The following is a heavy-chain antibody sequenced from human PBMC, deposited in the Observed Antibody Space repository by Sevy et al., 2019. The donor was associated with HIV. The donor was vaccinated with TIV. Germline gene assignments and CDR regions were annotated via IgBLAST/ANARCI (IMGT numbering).Heavy chain of an antibody. D-gene: IGHD4-17*01. CDR2: ITNSGSAE. CDR3: ARDLPPSATTVAHFDY. Sequence: GGSLRLSCAASGFTFSSYEMDWVRQAPGKGLEWVSYITNSGSAEYYSDSVRGRFTISRDNTKNSLYLQMNSLRAEDTALYYCARDLPPSATTVAHFDYWGRGTLVTVSS. V-gene: IGHV3-48*03. CDR1: GFTFSSYE. J-gene: IGHJ4*02.